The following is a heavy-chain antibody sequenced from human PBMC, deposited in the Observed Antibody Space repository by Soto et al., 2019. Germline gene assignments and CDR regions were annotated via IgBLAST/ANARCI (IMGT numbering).Heavy chain of an antibody. D-gene: IGHD3-22*01. V-gene: IGHV4-31*03. CDR1: GGSISSGGYY. CDR3: ARGSTYTMMKLYYFDY. J-gene: IGHJ4*02. Sequence: SETLSLTCTVSGGSISSGGYYWSWIRQHPGKGLEWIGYIYYSGSTYYNPSLKSRVTISVDTSKNQFSLKLSSVTAADTAVYYCARGSTYTMMKLYYFDYWGQETLVTVSS. CDR2: IYYSGST.